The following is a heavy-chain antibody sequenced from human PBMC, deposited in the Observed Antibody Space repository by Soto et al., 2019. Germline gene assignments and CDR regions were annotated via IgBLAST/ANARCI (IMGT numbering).Heavy chain of an antibody. J-gene: IGHJ6*02. Sequence: EVQLLESGGGLVQPGGSLRLSCAASGFTFSSYAMSWVRQAPGKGLEWVSAISGSGGSTYYADSVKGRFTISRDNSKNTLYLQMNSVRAEDTAVYYCARETVVVPAAIDEDQYYYYYYGMDVWGQGTTVTVSS. CDR1: GFTFSSYA. CDR2: ISGSGGST. CDR3: ARETVVVPAAIDEDQYYYYYYGMDV. D-gene: IGHD2-2*01. V-gene: IGHV3-23*01.